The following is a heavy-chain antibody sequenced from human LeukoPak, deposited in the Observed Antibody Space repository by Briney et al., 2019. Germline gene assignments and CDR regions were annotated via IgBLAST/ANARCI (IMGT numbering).Heavy chain of an antibody. D-gene: IGHD1-26*01. CDR3: ARSLKRELLRTYFDY. J-gene: IGHJ4*02. Sequence: PGRSLRLSCAASGFTFSSYAMHWVRQAPGKGLEWVAVISYDGSNKYYADFVKGRFTISRDNSMNTLYLQMNSLRAEDTAVYYSARSLKRELLRTYFDYWGQGTLVTVSS. V-gene: IGHV3-30*03. CDR1: GFTFSSYA. CDR2: ISYDGSNK.